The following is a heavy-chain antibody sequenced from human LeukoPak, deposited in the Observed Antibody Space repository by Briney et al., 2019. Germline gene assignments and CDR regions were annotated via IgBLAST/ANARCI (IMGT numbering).Heavy chain of an antibody. CDR1: GFTFSSYW. V-gene: IGHV3-7*01. Sequence: GGSLRLSCAASGFTFSSYWMSWVRQAPGKGLEWVANIKQDGSEKYYVDSVKGRFTISRDNAKNSLYLQMNSLRAEDTAVYYCARPLRFLEWLFFDYWGQGTLVTVSS. CDR3: ARPLRFLEWLFFDY. J-gene: IGHJ4*02. CDR2: IKQDGSEK. D-gene: IGHD3-3*01.